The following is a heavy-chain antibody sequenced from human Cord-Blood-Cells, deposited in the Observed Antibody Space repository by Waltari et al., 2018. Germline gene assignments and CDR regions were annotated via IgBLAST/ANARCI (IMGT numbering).Heavy chain of an antibody. D-gene: IGHD1-20*01. CDR1: GFTFSNAW. Sequence: EVQLVESGGGLVKPGGSLRLSCAASGFTFSNAWISWVRQAPGKGLEWVGRIKSKTDGGTTDYAAPVKGRFTISRDDSKNTLYLQMNSLKTEDTAVYYCTTGSSGPITRDYWGQGTLVTVSS. CDR2: IKSKTDGGTT. J-gene: IGHJ4*02. CDR3: TTGSSGPITRDY. V-gene: IGHV3-15*01.